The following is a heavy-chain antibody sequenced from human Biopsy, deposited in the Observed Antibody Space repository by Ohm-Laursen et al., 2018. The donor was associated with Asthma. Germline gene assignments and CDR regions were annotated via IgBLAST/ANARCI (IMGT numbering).Heavy chain of an antibody. CDR2: VSYDGGVV. D-gene: IGHD3-3*01. J-gene: IGHJ4*02. V-gene: IGHV3-30*18. CDR1: GFVFRSHA. CDR3: AKRRGYSDLTDFDH. Sequence: SLRLSCSAFGFVFRSHAMNWVRQAPGKGLEWVAVVSYDGGVVHYADSMKGRFTISRDNAKSTLYLQMNRLRTDDTAVYFCAKRRGYSDLTDFDHWGQGTLVTVSS.